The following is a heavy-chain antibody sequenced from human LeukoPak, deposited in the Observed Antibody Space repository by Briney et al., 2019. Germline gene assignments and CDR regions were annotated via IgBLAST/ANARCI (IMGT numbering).Heavy chain of an antibody. J-gene: IGHJ4*02. Sequence: PGGSLRLSCAASGFTFSRYSMNWVRQAPGKGLEWVSSISSSSSYIYYADSVKGRFTISRDNAKNSLYLQMNSLRAEDTAVYYCARGRNIKPNGRAYYFDYWGQGTLVTVSS. CDR2: ISSSSSYI. V-gene: IGHV3-21*01. CDR1: GFTFSRYS. D-gene: IGHD1-26*01. CDR3: ARGRNIKPNGRAYYFDY.